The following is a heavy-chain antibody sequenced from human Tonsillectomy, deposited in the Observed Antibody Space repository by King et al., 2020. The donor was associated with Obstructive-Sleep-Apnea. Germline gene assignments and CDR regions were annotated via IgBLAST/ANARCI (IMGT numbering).Heavy chain of an antibody. J-gene: IGHJ4*02. CDR1: GGSISSNSY. V-gene: IGHV4-39*07. D-gene: IGHD5-18*01. CDR2: IYYSGST. CDR3: ARADRDIAMGLFDY. Sequence: LQLQESGPGLVKPSETLSLTCTVSGGSISSNSYWGWIRQPPGKGLEWIGHIYYSGSTYYNPSLKSRVTISVDTSKNQFSLELNSVTAADTAVYYCARADRDIAMGLFDYWGLGTLVTVSS.